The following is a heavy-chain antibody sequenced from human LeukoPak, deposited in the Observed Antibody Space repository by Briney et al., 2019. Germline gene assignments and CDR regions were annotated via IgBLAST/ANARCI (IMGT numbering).Heavy chain of an antibody. CDR2: ISSSSNST. Sequence: PGGSLRLFCTASGFTFSIYSMSWVRQAPGKGLEWVSSISSSSNSTYYADSVKGQFTISRDNAKNSLYLQMNSLRAGDTAVYYCARGPSCTSISCYTTGLFDYWGQGTLVTVSS. CDR1: GFTFSIYS. J-gene: IGHJ4*02. V-gene: IGHV3-21*01. D-gene: IGHD2-2*01. CDR3: ARGPSCTSISCYTTGLFDY.